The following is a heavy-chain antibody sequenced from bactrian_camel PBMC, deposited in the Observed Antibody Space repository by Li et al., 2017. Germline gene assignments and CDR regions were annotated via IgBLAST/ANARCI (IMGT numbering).Heavy chain of an antibody. V-gene: IGHV3-2*01. CDR2: IYTGGGST. J-gene: IGHJ4*01. Sequence: HVQLVESGGGLVQPGGSLRLSCAASGFTISTYYMSWVRQAPGKGLEWVSSIYTGGGSTYYADSVKGRFTISEDNAKNTLYLQMNSLKPEDTARYYCAKGEGPSDYYFAAWGQGTQVTVS. CDR1: GFTISTYY. CDR3: AKGEGPSDYYFAA. D-gene: IGHD4*01.